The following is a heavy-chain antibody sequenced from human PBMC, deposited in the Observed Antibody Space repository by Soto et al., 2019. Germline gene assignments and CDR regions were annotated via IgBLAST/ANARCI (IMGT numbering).Heavy chain of an antibody. Sequence: GGSLRLSCAASGFTFSSYSMNWVRQAPGKGLEWVSSISSSSSYIYYADSVKGRFTISRDNSKNTLYLQMNSLRAEDTAVYYCAKDKELTYYYDSSGYYAFDIWGQGTMVTVSS. CDR1: GFTFSSYS. D-gene: IGHD3-22*01. CDR3: AKDKELTYYYDSSGYYAFDI. V-gene: IGHV3-21*04. CDR2: ISSSSSYI. J-gene: IGHJ3*02.